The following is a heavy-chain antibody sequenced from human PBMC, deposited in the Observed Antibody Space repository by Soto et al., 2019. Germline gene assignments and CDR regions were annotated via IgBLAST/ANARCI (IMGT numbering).Heavy chain of an antibody. Sequence: VQLVESGGGVVQPGRSLRLSCAASGFTFSDYAMHWVRQAPGKGLEWVAVVSHDGRNTHYADSVKGRFTISRDSSKXXXXXXXXXXXXXXXXXXXXXXXXXXXXVTSDFNYWGQGALVT. J-gene: IGHJ4*02. CDR1: GFTFSDYA. CDR2: VSHDGRNT. V-gene: IGHV3-30*03. CDR3: XXXXXXXXVTSDFNY.